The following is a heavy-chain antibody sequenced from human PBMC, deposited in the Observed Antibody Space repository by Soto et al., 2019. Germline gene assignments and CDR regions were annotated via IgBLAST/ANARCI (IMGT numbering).Heavy chain of an antibody. V-gene: IGHV3-48*01. CDR1: GFTFSSYS. CDR2: ISSSSSTI. J-gene: IGHJ3*02. Sequence: PGGSLRLSCAASGFTFSSYSMNWVRQAPGKGLEWVSYISSSSSTIYYADSVKGRFTISRDNAKNSLYLQMNSLRAEDTAVYYCASLWDYGDYRDAFDIWGQGTMVTVSS. D-gene: IGHD4-17*01. CDR3: ASLWDYGDYRDAFDI.